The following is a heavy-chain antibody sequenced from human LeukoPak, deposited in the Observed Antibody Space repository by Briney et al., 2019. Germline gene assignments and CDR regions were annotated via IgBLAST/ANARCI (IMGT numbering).Heavy chain of an antibody. CDR2: IYYSGST. Sequence: SETLSLTCTVSGGSIRSYYWSWIRQPPGKGLEWVGYIYYSGSTSYNPSLKSRATISVDTSHNQFSLNLTSVTAADTAVFYCARGVSSSTHVDNYYGMDIWGQGTTVTASS. V-gene: IGHV4-59*01. J-gene: IGHJ6*02. CDR1: GGSIRSYY. D-gene: IGHD2-2*01. CDR3: ARGVSSSTHVDNYYGMDI.